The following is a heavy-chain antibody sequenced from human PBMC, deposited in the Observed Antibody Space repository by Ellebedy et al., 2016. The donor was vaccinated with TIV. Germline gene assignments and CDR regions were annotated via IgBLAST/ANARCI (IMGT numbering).Heavy chain of an antibody. CDR2: ISSVLTI. CDR1: GFTFSSYN. V-gene: IGHV3-48*02. Sequence: GGSLRLSXAASGFTFSSYNMNWVRQAPGKGLEWVSYISSVLTIHYADSVKGRFTISRDNAKNSLYLQLNSLRDEDTAVYYCARDSPGWSAFDIWGQGTMVTVSS. D-gene: IGHD3-9*01. J-gene: IGHJ3*02. CDR3: ARDSPGWSAFDI.